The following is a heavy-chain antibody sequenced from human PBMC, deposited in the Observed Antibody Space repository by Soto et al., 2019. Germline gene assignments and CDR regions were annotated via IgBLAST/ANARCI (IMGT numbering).Heavy chain of an antibody. Sequence: QVQLGQSGAEVKKPGSSVNVSCKASGGTFSSYAISWERQAPGQGLEWMGGIIPIFGTANYAQKCQGRVTITADESTSTAYMELSRLRSEDTAVYYCARDRRYHYDSRGYYHYYYYGMDVWGQGTPVTVSS. CDR2: IIPIFGTA. D-gene: IGHD3-22*01. V-gene: IGHV1-69*01. CDR1: GGTFSSYA. CDR3: ARDRRYHYDSRGYYHYYYYGMDV. J-gene: IGHJ6*02.